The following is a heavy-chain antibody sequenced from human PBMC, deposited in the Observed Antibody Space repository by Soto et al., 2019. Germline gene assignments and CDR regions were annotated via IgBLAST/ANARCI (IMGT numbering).Heavy chain of an antibody. J-gene: IGHJ4*02. CDR3: ARGLRYCSSTSCDILDY. V-gene: IGHV4-59*01. CDR1: GGSISSYY. CDR2: IYYSGST. D-gene: IGHD2-2*02. Sequence: SETLSLTCTVSGGSISSYYWSWIRQPPGKGLEWIGYIYYSGSTNYNPSLKSRVTISVDTSKDQFSLKLSSVTAADTAVYYCARGLRYCSSTSCDILDYWGQGTLVTVSS.